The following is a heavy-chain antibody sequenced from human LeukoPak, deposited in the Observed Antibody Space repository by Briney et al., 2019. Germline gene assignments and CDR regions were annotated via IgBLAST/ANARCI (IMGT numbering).Heavy chain of an antibody. J-gene: IGHJ4*02. CDR3: ARDKIVGATKFDY. CDR2: IKQDGSEE. Sequence: GGSLRLSCAASGFSISAYWMSWVRQAPGKGLEWVANIKQDGSEEYYVESVKGRFTISRDNAKNSLHLQMNSLRAEDTAVYYCARDKIVGATKFDYWGRGTLVTVSS. CDR1: GFSISAYW. V-gene: IGHV3-7*03. D-gene: IGHD1-26*01.